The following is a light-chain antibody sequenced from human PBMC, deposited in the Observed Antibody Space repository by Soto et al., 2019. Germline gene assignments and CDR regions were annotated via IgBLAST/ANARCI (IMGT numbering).Light chain of an antibody. CDR3: QQYNSY. V-gene: IGKV1-5*03. CDR1: QSISSW. CDR2: KAS. J-gene: IGKJ2*01. Sequence: DIQMTQSPSTLSASVGDRVTITCRASQSISSWLAWYQQKPGKAPKLLIYKASSLESGVPSRFSGSGSGTEFILTISSLQPDDFATDYCQQYNSYFGQGTKLEIK.